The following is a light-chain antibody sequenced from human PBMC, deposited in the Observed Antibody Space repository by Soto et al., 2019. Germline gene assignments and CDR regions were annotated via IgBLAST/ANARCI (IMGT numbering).Light chain of an antibody. CDR1: SSDVGGYKY. V-gene: IGLV2-14*01. J-gene: IGLJ2*01. CDR3: SSYTTSSTVV. CDR2: EVS. Sequence: QSVLTQPASVSGSPGQSITISCTGTSSDVGGYKYVSWYQHYPGKAPKLMIYEVSNRPSGVSNRFSGSKSGNTASLTISGLQAEDEAEYYCSSYTTSSTVVFGGGTKLTVL.